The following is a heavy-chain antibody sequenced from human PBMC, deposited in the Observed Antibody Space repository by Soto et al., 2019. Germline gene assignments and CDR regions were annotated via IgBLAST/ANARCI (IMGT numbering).Heavy chain of an antibody. D-gene: IGHD3-22*01. Sequence: EVQLVESGGGLVQPGESLTLSCAASGFPFSSYWMHWVRQAPGKGLVWVSRIKSDGSGTYYADSVQDRFTISRDNARNTLYLQMNSRRVEDPAVFCARGDGARYDGNGYLGRHWGQGTLVTVSS. CDR1: GFPFSSYW. CDR3: RGDGARYDGNGYLGRH. V-gene: IGHV3-74*01. J-gene: IGHJ4*02. CDR2: IKSDGSGT.